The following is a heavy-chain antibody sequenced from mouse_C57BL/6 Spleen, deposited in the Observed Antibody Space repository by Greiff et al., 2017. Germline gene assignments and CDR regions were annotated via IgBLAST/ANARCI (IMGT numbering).Heavy chain of an antibody. CDR2: IAPSDSYT. D-gene: IGHD1-1*01. V-gene: IGHV1-69*01. J-gene: IGHJ4*01. CDR3: ARFGGSPYYAMDY. CDR1: GYTFTSYW. Sequence: VKLQQPGAELVMPGASVKLSCKASGYTFTSYWMHWVKQRPGQGLEWIGEIAPSDSYTNYNQKFKGKSTLTVDKSSSTAYMQLSSLTSEDSAVYYCARFGGSPYYAMDYWGQGTSVTVSS.